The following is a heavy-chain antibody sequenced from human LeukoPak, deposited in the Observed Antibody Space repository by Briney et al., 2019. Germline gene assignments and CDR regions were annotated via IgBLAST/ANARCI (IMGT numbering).Heavy chain of an antibody. V-gene: IGHV4-59*08. J-gene: IGHJ4*02. D-gene: IGHD2-21*01. CDR2: VYYTGST. CDR1: GASISSYY. CDR3: ARHLSFVAGFRGFDY. Sequence: SETLSLTCTVSGASISSYYWSWIRQPPGKGLEWIGYVYYTGSTNYNPSLKSRVTISLDTSKNQFSLKLTSVTAADTAVYYCARHLSFVAGFRGFDYWGQGTLVTVSS.